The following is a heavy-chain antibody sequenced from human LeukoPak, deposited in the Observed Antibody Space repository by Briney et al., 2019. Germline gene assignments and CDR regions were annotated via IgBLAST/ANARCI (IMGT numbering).Heavy chain of an antibody. CDR1: GFTFTTYW. CDR2: IKEDGSRD. CDR3: ARDGGGYDS. D-gene: IGHD5-24*01. J-gene: IGHJ5*01. Sequence: GGSLRLSCAASGFTFTTYWISWVRQTPEKGLEWVANIKEDGSRDYYVDSVKGRFTISRDNAKNLLYLQMKSLRAEDTATYYCARDGGGYDSWGQGTLVTVSS. V-gene: IGHV3-7*01.